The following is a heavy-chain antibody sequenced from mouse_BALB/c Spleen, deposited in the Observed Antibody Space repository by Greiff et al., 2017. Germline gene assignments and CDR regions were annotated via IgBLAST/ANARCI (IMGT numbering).Heavy chain of an antibody. V-gene: IGHV2-9*02. CDR1: GFSLTSYG. Sequence: VQRVESGPGLVAPSQSLSITCTVSGFSLTSYGVHWVRQPPGKGLEWLGVIWAGGSTNYNSALMSRLSISKDNSKSQVFFKMNSLQTDDTAMYYCARDFAITTATAMDYWGQGTSVTVSS. D-gene: IGHD1-2*01. CDR3: ARDFAITTATAMDY. J-gene: IGHJ4*01. CDR2: IWAGGST.